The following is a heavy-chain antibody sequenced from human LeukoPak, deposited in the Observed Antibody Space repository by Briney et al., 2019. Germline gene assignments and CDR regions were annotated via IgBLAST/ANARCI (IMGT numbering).Heavy chain of an antibody. Sequence: ASVKVSCKASGYTFTSYYVHWVRQAPGQGLEWMGIINPSGGSTSYAQKFQGRVTMTRDTSTSTVYMELSSLRSEDTAVYYCARSPPVIAAAANYFDYWGQGTLVTVSS. CDR1: GYTFTSYY. D-gene: IGHD6-13*01. J-gene: IGHJ4*02. CDR2: INPSGGST. CDR3: ARSPPVIAAAANYFDY. V-gene: IGHV1-46*01.